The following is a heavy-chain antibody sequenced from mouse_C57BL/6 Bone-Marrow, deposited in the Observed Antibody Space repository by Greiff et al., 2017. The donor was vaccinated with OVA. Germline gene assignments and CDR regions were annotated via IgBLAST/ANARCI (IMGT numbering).Heavy chain of an antibody. V-gene: IGHV14-4*01. J-gene: IGHJ1*03. Sequence: EVQRVESGAELVRPGASVKLSCTASGFNIKDDYMHWVKQRPEQGLEWIGWIDPENGDTEYASKFQGKATITADTSSNTAYLQLSSLTSEDTAVYYCTTRPYWYFDVWGTGTTVTVSS. CDR2: IDPENGDT. CDR3: TTRPYWYFDV. CDR1: GFNIKDDY.